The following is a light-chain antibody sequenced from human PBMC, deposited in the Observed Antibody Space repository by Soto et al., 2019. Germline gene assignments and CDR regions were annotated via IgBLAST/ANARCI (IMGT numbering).Light chain of an antibody. V-gene: IGLV2-8*01. CDR2: EVN. CDR3: SSYAGGSNV. CDR1: SSDVGGYNY. J-gene: IGLJ1*01. Sequence: LTQPPSASGSPGQSVAISCTGTSSDVGGYNYVSWYQQHPGKAPKLMIYEVNKRPSGVPDRFSGSKSGNTASLTVSGLQAEDEADYYCSSYAGGSNVFGTGTKVTVL.